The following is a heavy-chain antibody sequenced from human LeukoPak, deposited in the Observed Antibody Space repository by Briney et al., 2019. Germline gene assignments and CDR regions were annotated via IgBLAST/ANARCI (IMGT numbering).Heavy chain of an antibody. CDR1: GFTFSNAW. CDR3: PTDLTVLLWFGESPPGRY. D-gene: IGHD3-10*01. J-gene: IGHJ4*02. V-gene: IGHV3-15*01. Sequence: GGSLRLSCAASGFTFSNAWMSWVRQAPGKGLEWVGRIKSKTDGGTTDYAAPVKGRFTISRDDSKNTPYLQMNSLKTAETAVYHCPTDLTVLLWFGESPPGRYWGQGPLLNVPS. CDR2: IKSKTDGGTT.